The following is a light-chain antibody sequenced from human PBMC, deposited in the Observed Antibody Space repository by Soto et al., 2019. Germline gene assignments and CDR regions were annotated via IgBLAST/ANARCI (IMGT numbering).Light chain of an antibody. CDR3: MQALQTPYT. J-gene: IGKJ2*01. CDR1: QSLLHSNGYNY. V-gene: IGKV2-28*01. Sequence: DIVMTQSPLSLPVTPGEPASISCRSSQSLLHSNGYNYLDWYLQKPGQSPQLLIYLGSNRASGVPDRFSGSGSGTDFTLKISRVEAEDVGVYYCMQALQTPYTFGHGTKREIK. CDR2: LGS.